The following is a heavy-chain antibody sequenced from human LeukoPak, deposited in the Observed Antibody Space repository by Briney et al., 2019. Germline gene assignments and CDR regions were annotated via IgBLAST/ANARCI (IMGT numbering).Heavy chain of an antibody. CDR3: ARDGADSSGYWDAFDI. D-gene: IGHD3-22*01. CDR1: GFTFSSHS. Sequence: GGSLRLSCAASGFTFSSHSMNWVRQAPGKGLAWVSSISSTSSYIYYADSLKGRFTISRDNAKNSLYLQMNSLRAEDTAVYYCARDGADSSGYWDAFDIWGQGTMVTVSS. CDR2: ISSTSSYI. J-gene: IGHJ3*02. V-gene: IGHV3-21*01.